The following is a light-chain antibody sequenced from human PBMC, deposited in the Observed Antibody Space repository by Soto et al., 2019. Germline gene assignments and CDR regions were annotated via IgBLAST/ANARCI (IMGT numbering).Light chain of an antibody. CDR2: RAS. V-gene: IGKV1-39*01. CDR1: QIISTY. J-gene: IGKJ1*01. Sequence: DIQMTQSPSSLSASVGDRVTISCRASQIISTYLNWYQQKPGTAPRLLISRASSVKSGVPPRFSGSGSGRDFTLTISSLRPEDIATYFCQQSYTYPPWTFGHGTKVEVK. CDR3: QQSYTYPPWT.